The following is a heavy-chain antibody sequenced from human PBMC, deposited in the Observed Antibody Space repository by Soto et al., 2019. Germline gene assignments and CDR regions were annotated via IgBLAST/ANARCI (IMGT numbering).Heavy chain of an antibody. Sequence: GGSLRLSCAASGFTFSSYWMHWVRQAPGKGLVWVSRINSDGSSTSYADSVKGRFTISRDNAKNTLYLQMNSLRAEDTAVYYCARVGPDGMVYANYDAFDIWGQGTMVTVSS. V-gene: IGHV3-74*01. J-gene: IGHJ3*02. CDR2: INSDGSST. CDR3: ARVGPDGMVYANYDAFDI. CDR1: GFTFSSYW. D-gene: IGHD2-8*01.